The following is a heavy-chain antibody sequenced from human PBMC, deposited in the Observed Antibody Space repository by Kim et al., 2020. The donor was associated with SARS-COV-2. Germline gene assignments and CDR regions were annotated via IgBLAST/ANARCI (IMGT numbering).Heavy chain of an antibody. CDR3: ARCSPYSNWFDP. D-gene: IGHD2-15*01. CDR1: GGSISSSSYY. Sequence: SETLSLTCTVSGGSISSSSYYWGWIRQPPGKGLEWIGSIYYSGSTYYNPSLKSRVTISVDTSKNQFSLKLSSVTAADTAVYYCARCSPYSNWFDPWGQGTLVTVSS. V-gene: IGHV4-39*01. J-gene: IGHJ5*02. CDR2: IYYSGST.